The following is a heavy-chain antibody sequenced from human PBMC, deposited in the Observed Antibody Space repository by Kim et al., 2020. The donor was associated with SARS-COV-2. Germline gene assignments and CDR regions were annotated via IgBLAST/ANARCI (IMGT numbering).Heavy chain of an antibody. CDR3: ARDLENLYYDSSGYSAN. CDR2: ISSSSSYI. CDR1: GFTFSSYS. J-gene: IGHJ4*02. Sequence: GGSLRLSCAASGFTFSSYSMNWVRQAPGKGLEWVSSISSSSSYIYYADSVKGRFTISRDNAKNSLYLQMNSLRAEDTAVYYCARDLENLYYDSSGYSANWGQGTLVTVSS. V-gene: IGHV3-21*01. D-gene: IGHD3-22*01.